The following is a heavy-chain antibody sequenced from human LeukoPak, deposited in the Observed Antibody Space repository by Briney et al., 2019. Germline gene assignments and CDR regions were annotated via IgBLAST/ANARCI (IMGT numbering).Heavy chain of an antibody. V-gene: IGHV4-38-2*01. CDR2: IYHSGST. CDR1: GYSITSGYY. D-gene: IGHD4-11*01. J-gene: IGHJ4*02. Sequence: SETLSLTCAVSGYSITSGYYWAWIRQPPGKGLEWIGNIYHSGSTYYNPSLKSRVTISVDTSKNQFSLKLSSVTAADTAVYYCARRYSNYFFDYWGQGTLVTVSA. CDR3: ARRYSNYFFDY.